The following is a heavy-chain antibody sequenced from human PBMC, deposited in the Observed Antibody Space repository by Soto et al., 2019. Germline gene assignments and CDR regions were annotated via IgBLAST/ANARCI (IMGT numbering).Heavy chain of an antibody. D-gene: IGHD6-13*01. CDR3: AKDVRVAAAYYYYGMDV. Sequence: GGSLRLSCAASGFTFSSYAMHWVRQAPGKGLEWVSGISWNSGSIGYADSVKGRFTISRDNAKNSLYLQMNSLRAEDTALYYCAKDVRVAAAYYYYGMDVWGQGTTVTVSS. CDR1: GFTFSSYA. J-gene: IGHJ6*02. CDR2: ISWNSGSI. V-gene: IGHV3-9*01.